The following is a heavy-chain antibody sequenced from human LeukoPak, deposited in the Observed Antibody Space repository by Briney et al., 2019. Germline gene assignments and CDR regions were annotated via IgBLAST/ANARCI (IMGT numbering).Heavy chain of an antibody. D-gene: IGHD2-15*01. CDR3: AKVHCSGGSCYSYYFDY. CDR2: ISGSGGST. CDR1: GFTFSSYA. J-gene: IGHJ4*02. Sequence: GGSLRLSCAASGFTFSSYAMSWVRQAPGKGLEWVSAISGSGGSTYYADSVKGRFTISRDNSKNTLYLQMNSLRAEDTAVYYCAKVHCSGGSCYSYYFDYWGQGTLVTASS. V-gene: IGHV3-23*01.